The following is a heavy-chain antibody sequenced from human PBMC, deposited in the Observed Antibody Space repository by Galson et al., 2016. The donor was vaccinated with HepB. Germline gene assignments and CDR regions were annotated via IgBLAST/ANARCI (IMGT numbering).Heavy chain of an antibody. V-gene: IGHV4-39*01. Sequence: SETLSLTCSVSSGSISRSGYYWGWIRQPPGKGLEWIASVHYSGTTYYNPSLKSRVTVSVDTARDPPSLRLTSVTAADTGVYFCVFGDYAVAYHFDSWGQGALVTVSA. D-gene: IGHD3-16*01. CDR1: SGSISRSGYY. CDR2: VHYSGTT. CDR3: VFGDYAVAYHFDS. J-gene: IGHJ4*02.